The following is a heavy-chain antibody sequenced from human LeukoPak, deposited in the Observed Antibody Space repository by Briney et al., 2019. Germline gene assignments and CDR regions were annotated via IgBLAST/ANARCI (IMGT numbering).Heavy chain of an antibody. CDR3: ARVWGWELLRDAFDI. CDR1: GYTFTSYG. CDR2: ISAYNGNT. V-gene: IGHV1-18*01. D-gene: IGHD1-26*01. J-gene: IGHJ3*02. Sequence: ASVKVSCKASGYTFTSYGISWVRQAPGQGPEWMGWISAYNGNTNYAQKLQGRVTMTTDTSTSTAYMELRSLRSDDTAVYYCARVWGWELLRDAFDIWGQGTMVTVSS.